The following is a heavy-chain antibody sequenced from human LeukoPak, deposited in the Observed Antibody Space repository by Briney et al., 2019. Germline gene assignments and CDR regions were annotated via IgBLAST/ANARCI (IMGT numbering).Heavy chain of an antibody. V-gene: IGHV3-73*01. CDR1: AFTFSGST. CDR3: ASQKAWYASRGYYDAFDI. CDR2: IRNKVNSYAT. J-gene: IGHJ3*02. Sequence: GGSLRLSCAASAFTFSGSTMHWVRQSTGKGLEWIGRIRNKVNSYATAYAASVQGRFTISRDDSKNMAYLQMNSLKAEDTAVYYCASQKAWYASRGYYDAFDIWGQGTMVTVSP. D-gene: IGHD3-22*01.